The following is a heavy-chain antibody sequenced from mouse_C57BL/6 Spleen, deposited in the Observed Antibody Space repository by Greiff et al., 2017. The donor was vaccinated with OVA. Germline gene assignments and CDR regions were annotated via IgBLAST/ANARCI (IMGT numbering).Heavy chain of an antibody. CDR2: INPSSGYT. J-gene: IGHJ2*01. V-gene: IGHV1-7*01. CDR1: GYTFTSYW. D-gene: IGHD2-3*01. Sequence: QVQLQQSGAELAKPGASVKLSCKASGYTFTSYWMHWVKQRPGQGLEWIGYINPSSGYTKYNQKFKDKATLTADKSSSTAYMQLSSLTYEDSAVYYCATIYDGYWEPDWGQGTTLTVSS. CDR3: ATIYDGYWEPD.